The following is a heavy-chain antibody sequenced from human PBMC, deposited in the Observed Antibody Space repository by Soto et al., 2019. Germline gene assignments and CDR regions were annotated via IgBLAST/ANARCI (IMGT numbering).Heavy chain of an antibody. CDR2: IDWDDAK. CDR1: GFSLSTSRMS. J-gene: IGHJ4*02. D-gene: IGHD6-6*01. CDR3: APMIFGRTGEYYFDY. Sequence: SGPTLVNPTQTLTLTCTFSGFSLSTSRMSVAWIRQPPGKALEWLARIDWDDAKFFNTSLKTRLTVSKDTSKNQVVLALTNMDPVDSGTYYCAPMIFGRTGEYYFDYWGQGILVTVSS. V-gene: IGHV2-70*17.